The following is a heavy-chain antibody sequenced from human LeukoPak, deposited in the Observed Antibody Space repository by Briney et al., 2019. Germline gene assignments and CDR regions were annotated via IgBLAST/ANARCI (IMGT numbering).Heavy chain of an antibody. V-gene: IGHV1-2*02. D-gene: IGHD3-3*01. CDR3: ARDSQGDDFWSGYYEEDYYYGMDV. J-gene: IGHJ6*02. CDR2: INPNSGGT. CDR1: GYTFTGYY. Sequence: ASVKVSCKASGYTFTGYYMHWVRQAPGQGLEWMGWINPNSGGTNYAQKFQGRVTMTRDTSISTAYMELSRLRSEDTAVYYCARDSQGDDFWSGYYEEDYYYGMDVWGQGTTVTVSS.